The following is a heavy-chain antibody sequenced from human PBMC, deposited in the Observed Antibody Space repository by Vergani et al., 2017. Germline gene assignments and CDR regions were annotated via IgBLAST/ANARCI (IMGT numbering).Heavy chain of an antibody. CDR3: AKIEYGDYVSSYY. J-gene: IGHJ4*02. Sequence: VQLVESGGGLVQPGRSLRLSCAASGFTFSSYGMHWVRQAPGKGLEWVAVIWYDGSNKYYADSVKGRFTISRDNSKNTLYLQMNSLRAEDTAVYYCAKIEYGDYVSSYYWGQGTLVTVSS. CDR1: GFTFSSYG. CDR2: IWYDGSNK. D-gene: IGHD4-17*01. V-gene: IGHV3-33*06.